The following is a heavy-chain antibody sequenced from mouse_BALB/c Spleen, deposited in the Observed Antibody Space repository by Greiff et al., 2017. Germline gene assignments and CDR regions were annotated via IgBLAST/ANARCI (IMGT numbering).Heavy chain of an antibody. CDR2: ISSGSSSI. CDR3: ARSHDYSRFDY. CDR1: GFTFSSFG. Sequence: EVKLVESGGGLVQPGGSRKLSCAASGFTFSSFGMHWVRQAPEKGLEWVAYISSGSSSIYYADTVKGRFTISRDNPKNTLFLQMTSLRSEDTAMYYCARSHDYSRFDYWGQGTPVTVSA. V-gene: IGHV5-17*02. D-gene: IGHD2-13*01. J-gene: IGHJ2*01.